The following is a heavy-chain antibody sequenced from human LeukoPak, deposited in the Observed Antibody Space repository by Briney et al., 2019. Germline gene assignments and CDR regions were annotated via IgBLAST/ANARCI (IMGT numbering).Heavy chain of an antibody. V-gene: IGHV1-2*06. D-gene: IGHD2-8*01. J-gene: IGHJ4*02. CDR3: ARDRRDIVLMPFDY. CDR1: GYTFTGYY. CDR2: INPNSGGT. Sequence: ASVKVSCKASGYTFTGYYMHWVRQAPGQGLEWMGRINPNSGGTSYAQKFQGRVTMTRDTSISTAYMELSRLRSDDTAVYYCARDRRDIVLMPFDYWGQGTLVTVSS.